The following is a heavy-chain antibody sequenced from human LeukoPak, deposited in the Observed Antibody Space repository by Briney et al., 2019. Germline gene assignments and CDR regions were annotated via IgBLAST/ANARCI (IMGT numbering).Heavy chain of an antibody. V-gene: IGHV3-30*04. J-gene: IGHJ4*02. CDR2: ISYDGSNK. CDR1: GFTFSSYA. CDR3: ARDDYYDFWSGYSLRSGPIDY. Sequence: GGSLRLSCAASGFTFSSYAMHWVRQALGRGLEWVAVISYDGSNKYYADSVKGRFTISRDNSKNTLYLQMNSLRAEDTAVYYCARDDYYDFWSGYSLRSGPIDYWGQGTLVTVSS. D-gene: IGHD3-3*01.